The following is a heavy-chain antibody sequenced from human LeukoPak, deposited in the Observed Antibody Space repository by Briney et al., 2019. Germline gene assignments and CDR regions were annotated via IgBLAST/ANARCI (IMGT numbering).Heavy chain of an antibody. D-gene: IGHD6-6*01. CDR2: IGTTGSYI. V-gene: IGHV3-21*01. Sequence: SGGSLRLSCAASGFTFSNYSMNWVRQAPGKGLEWVSSIGTTGSYIFYADSVKGRFTISRDNSKNTLYLQMNSLRAEDTAVYYCAKDPPPFRAARPEDYWGQGTLVTVSS. CDR3: AKDPPPFRAARPEDY. CDR1: GFTFSNYS. J-gene: IGHJ4*02.